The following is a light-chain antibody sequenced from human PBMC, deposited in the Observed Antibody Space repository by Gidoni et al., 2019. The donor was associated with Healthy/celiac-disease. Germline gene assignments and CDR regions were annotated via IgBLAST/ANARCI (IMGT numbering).Light chain of an antibody. Sequence: DIQMTQSPSTLSASVGDRVTITCRASQSISSWLAWYQQKPGKAPKLLIYDASRLESGVPSMFSGSGSGTEFTLTISSLQPDDFATYYCQQYNSYSQTFGQGTKVEIK. CDR3: QQYNSYSQT. CDR2: DAS. CDR1: QSISSW. V-gene: IGKV1-5*01. J-gene: IGKJ1*01.